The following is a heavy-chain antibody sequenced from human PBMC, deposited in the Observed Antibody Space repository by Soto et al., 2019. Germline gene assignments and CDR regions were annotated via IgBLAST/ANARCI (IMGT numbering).Heavy chain of an antibody. CDR2: IYSSGST. D-gene: IGHD3-22*01. CDR1: GFTFSSND. CDR3: ATRPLLPGAP. Sequence: EVQLVESGGGLIPPGGSLRLSCAASGFTFSSNDMNWVRQAPGKGLEWVSLIYSSGSTYYADSVKGRFTISRDNSKNTLYLQMSSLRAEDTAVYYCATRPLLPGAPWGQGTMVTVSS. V-gene: IGHV3-53*01. J-gene: IGHJ3*01.